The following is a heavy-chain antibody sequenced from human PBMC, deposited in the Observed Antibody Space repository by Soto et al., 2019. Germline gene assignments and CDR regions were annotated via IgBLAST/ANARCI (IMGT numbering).Heavy chain of an antibody. Sequence: RGSLLVSCATSVFTFSIYAMSWVRQAPGKGLEWVSAISGSGGSTYYADSVKGRFTISRDNSKNTLYLQMNSLRAEDTAVYYCAKGRGFDYYYYYGMDVWGQGTTVTVSS. CDR1: VFTFSIYA. CDR2: ISGSGGST. D-gene: IGHD3-22*01. J-gene: IGHJ6*01. V-gene: IGHV3-23*01. CDR3: AKGRGFDYYYYYGMDV.